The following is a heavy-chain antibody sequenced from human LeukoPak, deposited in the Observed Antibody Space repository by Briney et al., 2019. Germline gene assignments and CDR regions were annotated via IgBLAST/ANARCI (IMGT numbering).Heavy chain of an antibody. CDR1: GFTFRSYG. D-gene: IGHD1-26*01. CDR2: ISSDGSGK. CDR3: VKDLTGGGYNLDY. J-gene: IGHJ4*02. V-gene: IGHV3-30*18. Sequence: GRSLRLSCAASGFTFRSYGMHWVRQAPGKGLEWVAVISSDGSGKHYADSVKGRFTISRDNSKNTLYLQMNSLRAEDTALYYCVKDLTGGGYNLDYWGQGTLVTVSS.